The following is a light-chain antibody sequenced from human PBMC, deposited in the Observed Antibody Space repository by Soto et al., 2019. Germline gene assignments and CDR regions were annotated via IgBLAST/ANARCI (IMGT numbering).Light chain of an antibody. V-gene: IGKV3-20*01. CDR1: PSVSGSS. J-gene: IGKJ1*01. Sequence: EIVLTQSPGTLSLSPGERATLSCRASPSVSGSSLAWYQQKPGQAPRLLMYDASTRATDIPETFSGSGSGTVFTLIISRLEPEDFAVYYCQQYAYSPVTFGQGTKVEIK. CDR3: QQYAYSPVT. CDR2: DAS.